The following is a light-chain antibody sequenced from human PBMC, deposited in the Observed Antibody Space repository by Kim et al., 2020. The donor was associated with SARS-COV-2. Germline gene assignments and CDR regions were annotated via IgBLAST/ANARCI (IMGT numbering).Light chain of an antibody. CDR3: QQSYSTPLT. Sequence: DIQMTQSPSSLSASVGDRVTITCRASQSISSYLNWYQQKPGKAPKLLIYGASSLQSGVPSRFCGSGSGTDFTLTISSLQPEDFATYYCQQSYSTPLTFGGGTKLEI. V-gene: IGKV1-39*01. J-gene: IGKJ4*01. CDR1: QSISSY. CDR2: GAS.